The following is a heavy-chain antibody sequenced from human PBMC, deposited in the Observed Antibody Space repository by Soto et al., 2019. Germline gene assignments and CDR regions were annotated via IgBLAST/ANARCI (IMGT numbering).Heavy chain of an antibody. J-gene: IGHJ5*02. CDR2: INHRGST. D-gene: IGHD2-2*01. CDR1: GGSFSGYY. CDR3: ARDGFCTSTTCRVGNWFDP. V-gene: IGHV4-34*01. Sequence: QVQLQQWGARLLKPSETLSLTCVVYGGSFSGYYWSWIRQSPGKGLEWIGGINHRGSTNYNPSLESRVTISVDTSKNQFSLKLPSVTAADTAMYYCARDGFCTSTTCRVGNWFDPWGQGTLVTVSS.